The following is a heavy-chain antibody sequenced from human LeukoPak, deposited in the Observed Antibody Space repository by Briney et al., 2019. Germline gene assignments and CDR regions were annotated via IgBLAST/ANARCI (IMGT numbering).Heavy chain of an antibody. CDR2: ISSSSSYI. Sequence: GGSLRLSCAASGFTFSSYSMNWVRQAPGKGLEWVSSISSSSSYIYYADSVKGRFTISRDNAKNSLYLQMNSLRAEDTAVYYCARGRTYCGGDCYSSPLDYWGQGTLVTVSS. D-gene: IGHD2-21*02. J-gene: IGHJ4*02. CDR3: ARGRTYCGGDCYSSPLDY. CDR1: GFTFSSYS. V-gene: IGHV3-21*01.